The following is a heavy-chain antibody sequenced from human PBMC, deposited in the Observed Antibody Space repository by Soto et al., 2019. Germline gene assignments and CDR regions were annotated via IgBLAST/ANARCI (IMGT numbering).Heavy chain of an antibody. J-gene: IGHJ4*02. V-gene: IGHV1-46*01. CDR2: VNPSGGST. CDR3: ARAQMKQHLAPDDH. Sequence: ASLKVSCKSSGYTFTDYYMHLVRQAPGQGLEWMGVVNPSGGSTRYSQKFQGRVTMTRDTSTIRVYMELSSLRCDDTAVYYCARAQMKQHLAPDDHWGQGTLVTVSS. D-gene: IGHD6-13*01. CDR1: GYTFTDYY.